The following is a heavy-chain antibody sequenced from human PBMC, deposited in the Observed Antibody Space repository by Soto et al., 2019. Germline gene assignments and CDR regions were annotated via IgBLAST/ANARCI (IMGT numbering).Heavy chain of an antibody. CDR3: ARIGGSYYPIPFDY. Sequence: ASVKVSCKASGYTFTSYDINWVRQATGQGLEWMGWMNPNSGNTGYAQKLQGRVTMTTDTSTSTAYMELRSLRSDDTAVYYCARIGGSYYPIPFDYWGQGTLVTVSS. J-gene: IGHJ4*02. D-gene: IGHD1-26*01. CDR2: MNPNSGNT. CDR1: GYTFTSYD. V-gene: IGHV1-8*01.